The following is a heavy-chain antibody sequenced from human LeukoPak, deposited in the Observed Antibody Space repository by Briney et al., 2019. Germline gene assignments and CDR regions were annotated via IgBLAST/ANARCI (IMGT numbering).Heavy chain of an antibody. D-gene: IGHD3/OR15-3a*01. Sequence: PGGSLRLSCAASGFTFNKAWMSWVRQDPGKGLEWVGRIIRKADDGTIAYAGPVKGRFTISRDYSKNTLYLQMNSLKSEDTAVYYCTAGTGRSDFDYWGQGTLVTVSS. CDR1: GFTFNKAW. CDR2: IIRKADDGTI. J-gene: IGHJ4*02. V-gene: IGHV3-15*01. CDR3: TAGTGRSDFDY.